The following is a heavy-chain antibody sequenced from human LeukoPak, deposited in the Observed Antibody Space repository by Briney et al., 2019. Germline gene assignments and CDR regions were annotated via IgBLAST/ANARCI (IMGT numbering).Heavy chain of an antibody. V-gene: IGHV4-34*01. CDR2: INHSGST. J-gene: IGHJ6*02. CDR3: ARPVPVGAYGMDV. D-gene: IGHD1-26*01. Sequence: SETLSLTCTVSGGSISSYYWSWIRQPPGKGLEWIGEINHSGSTNYNPSLKSRVTISVDTSKNQFSLKLSSVTAADTAVYYCARPVPVGAYGMDVWGQGTTVTVSS. CDR1: GGSISSYY.